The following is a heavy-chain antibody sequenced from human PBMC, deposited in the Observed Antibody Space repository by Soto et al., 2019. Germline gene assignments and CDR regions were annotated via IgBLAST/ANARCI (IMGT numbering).Heavy chain of an antibody. CDR1: GFTFSSYA. CDR2: ISGSGGST. Sequence: GGSLRLSCAASGFTFSSYAMSWVRQAPGKGLEWVSAISGSGGSTYYADSVKGRFTISRDNSKNTLYLQMNSLRAEDTAVYYCAKDLEDSGSYYPYYFDYWGQGTLVTVSS. V-gene: IGHV3-23*01. CDR3: AKDLEDSGSYYPYYFDY. D-gene: IGHD1-26*01. J-gene: IGHJ4*02.